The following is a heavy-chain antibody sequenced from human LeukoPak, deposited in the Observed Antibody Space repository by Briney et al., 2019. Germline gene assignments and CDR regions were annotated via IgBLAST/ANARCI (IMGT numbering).Heavy chain of an antibody. V-gene: IGHV4-59*01. Sequence: SETLSLTCTVSGGSISNYYWSWIRQPPGKGLEWIRYIYYSGSTNYNPSLKSRVTISVDTSKNQFSLKLSSVTAADTAVYYCARDRLLWPSGGMDVWGQGTTVTVSS. D-gene: IGHD3-10*01. CDR1: GGSISNYY. CDR3: ARDRLLWPSGGMDV. CDR2: IYYSGST. J-gene: IGHJ6*02.